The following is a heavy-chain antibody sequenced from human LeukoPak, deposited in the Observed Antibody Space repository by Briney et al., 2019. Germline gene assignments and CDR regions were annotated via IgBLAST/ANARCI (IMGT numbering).Heavy chain of an antibody. CDR2: FDPEDGVT. Sequence: EASVKVSCKFSGYTLTELSMHWVRQAPGKGLEWMGGFDPEDGVTIYAQKFQGRVTMTEDTSTDTAYMELSSLRSEDTAVYYCATCFPQFGKNYGDYDIYWYFDLWGRGTLVTVSS. CDR3: ATCFPQFGKNYGDYDIYWYFDL. V-gene: IGHV1-24*01. CDR1: GYTLTELS. D-gene: IGHD4-17*01. J-gene: IGHJ2*01.